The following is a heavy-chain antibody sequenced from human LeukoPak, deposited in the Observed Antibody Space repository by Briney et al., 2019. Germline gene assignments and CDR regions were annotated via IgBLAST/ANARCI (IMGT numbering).Heavy chain of an antibody. CDR1: GFTFSSYG. V-gene: IGHV3-33*01. J-gene: IGHJ3*02. CDR3: ARGGRGRAFDI. D-gene: IGHD3-10*01. CDR2: IWYDGSNK. Sequence: GRSLRLSCAASGFTFSSYGMHWVRQAPGKGLEWVAVIWYDGSNKYYADSVKGRFTISRDNSKNTLYLQMNSLRAEDTAVYYCARGGRGRAFDIWGQGTMVTVSS.